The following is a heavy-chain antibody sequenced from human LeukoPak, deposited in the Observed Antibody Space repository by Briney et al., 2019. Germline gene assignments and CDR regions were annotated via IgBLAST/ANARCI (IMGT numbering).Heavy chain of an antibody. V-gene: IGHV4-59*01. J-gene: IGHJ4*02. Sequence: AETMSLTCTTSGGSISPYYWCWIRQPPRKALEWSGYIYYSGSTNYKPSLKSRVTISIDTSNNQSSLKLSSVTDADTAAYYCARGLRGGDYQLLPFGYWGQGTLVTVSS. CDR1: GGSISPYY. CDR2: IYYSGST. D-gene: IGHD2-2*01. CDR3: ARGLRGGDYQLLPFGY.